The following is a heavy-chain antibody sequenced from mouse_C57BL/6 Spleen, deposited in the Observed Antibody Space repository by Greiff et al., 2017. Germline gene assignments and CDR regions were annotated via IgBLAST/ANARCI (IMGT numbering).Heavy chain of an antibody. CDR3: ANYGNYVYYAMDY. CDR2: IHPNSGST. Sequence: VQLQQPGAELVKPGASVKLSCKASGYTFTSYWMHWVKQRPGQGLEWIGMIHPNSGSTNYNEKFKSKDTLTVHKSSSTAYMQLSSLTSEDSAVYYCANYGNYVYYAMDYWGQGTSVTVSS. J-gene: IGHJ4*01. V-gene: IGHV1-64*01. CDR1: GYTFTSYW. D-gene: IGHD2-1*01.